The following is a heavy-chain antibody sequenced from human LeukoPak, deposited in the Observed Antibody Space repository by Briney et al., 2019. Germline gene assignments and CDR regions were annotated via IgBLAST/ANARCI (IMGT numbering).Heavy chain of an antibody. CDR2: IRYDGSNK. Sequence: GGSLRLSCAASGFTFSSYGMHWVRQAPGKGLEWVAFIRYDGSNKYYADSVKGRFTISRDNSKNTLYLQMNSLRAEDTAVYYCAKDRPPRAYYDFWSESWGQGTMDTVSS. J-gene: IGHJ3*01. V-gene: IGHV3-30*02. CDR1: GFTFSSYG. CDR3: AKDRPPRAYYDFWSES. D-gene: IGHD3-3*01.